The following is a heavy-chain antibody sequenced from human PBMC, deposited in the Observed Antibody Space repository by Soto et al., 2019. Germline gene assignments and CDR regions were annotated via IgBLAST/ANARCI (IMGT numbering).Heavy chain of an antibody. CDR1: GFTFSNAW. CDR3: TTDNGTDDAFDI. J-gene: IGHJ3*02. CDR2: IKSKTDGGTT. D-gene: IGHD1-7*01. Sequence: GGSLRLSCAASGFTFSNAWMSWVRQAPGKGLEWVDRIKSKTDGGTTDYAAPVKGRFTISRDDSKNTLYLQMNSLKTEDTAVYYCTTDNGTDDAFDIWGQGTMVTVSS. V-gene: IGHV3-15*01.